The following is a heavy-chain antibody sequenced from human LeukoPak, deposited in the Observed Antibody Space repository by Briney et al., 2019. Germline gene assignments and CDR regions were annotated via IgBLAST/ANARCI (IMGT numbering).Heavy chain of an antibody. Sequence: GGSLRLSCATSGFTFDDYAMHWVRQAPGQGLEWVSLISGNGGSTYYAGSVKGRFTISRDNSKNSLYLQMNSLRTEDTALYYCAKDRGGHYSGYDSKGPGYWGPGTLVTVSS. CDR1: GFTFDDYA. CDR2: ISGNGGST. J-gene: IGHJ4*02. CDR3: AKDRGGHYSGYDSKGPGY. V-gene: IGHV3-43*02. D-gene: IGHD5-12*01.